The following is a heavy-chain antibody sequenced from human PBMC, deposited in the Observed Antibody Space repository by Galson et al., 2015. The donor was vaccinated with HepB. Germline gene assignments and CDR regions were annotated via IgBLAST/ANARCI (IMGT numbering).Heavy chain of an antibody. CDR1: GFTFSSYS. CDR2: ISSSSSYI. J-gene: IGHJ4*02. V-gene: IGHV3-21*01. Sequence: SLRLSCAASGFTFSSYSMNWVRQAPGKGLEWVSSISSSSSYIYYADTVKGRFTISRDNAKNSLYLQMNSLRAEDTAVYYCARDPLSWTTVTQTPGNDYWGQGTLVTVSS. D-gene: IGHD4-17*01. CDR3: ARDPLSWTTVTQTPGNDY.